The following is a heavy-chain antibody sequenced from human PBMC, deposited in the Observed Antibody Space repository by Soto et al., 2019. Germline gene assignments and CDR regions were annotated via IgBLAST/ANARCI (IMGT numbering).Heavy chain of an antibody. Sequence: QVQLQESGPGLVKPSETLSLTCTVSGDSVSSDNYYWTWIRQPPGKGLEWIGYIYSSGSTNYNPSLKSRVTISLDTSSNQFSLKLTSVTAADTXXXXCARDIRGYSRAFD. CDR3: ARDIRGYSRAFD. CDR2: IYSSGST. D-gene: IGHD5-18*01. V-gene: IGHV4-61*01. J-gene: IGHJ4*01. CDR1: GDSVSSDNYY.